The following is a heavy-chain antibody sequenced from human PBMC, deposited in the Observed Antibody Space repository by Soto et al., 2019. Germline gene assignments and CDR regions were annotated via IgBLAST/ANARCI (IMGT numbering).Heavy chain of an antibody. D-gene: IGHD3-16*01. CDR2: LIPIFGSA. CDR1: GGTFSTYA. J-gene: IGHJ6*02. V-gene: IGHV1-69*01. Sequence: QVQLVQSGAEVKKPGSSVKVSCKTSGGTFSTYAISWVRQAPGQGLEWRGGLIPIFGSANYAQKFQGRVTITADESTSTAYMELSSLRSEDTAVYYCAREAPGGGEYAVDVWGQGTTVTVSS. CDR3: AREAPGGGEYAVDV.